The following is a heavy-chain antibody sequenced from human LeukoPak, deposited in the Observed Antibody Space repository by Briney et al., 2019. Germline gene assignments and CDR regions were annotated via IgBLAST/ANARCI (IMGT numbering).Heavy chain of an antibody. J-gene: IGHJ6*02. CDR3: ARDLLRYFDWLQTYYYGMDV. V-gene: IGHV1-18*01. D-gene: IGHD3-9*01. CDR2: ISAYNGNT. Sequence: ASVKVSCKASGYTFTSYGISWVRQAPGQGLEWMGWISAYNGNTNYAQKLQGRVTMTTDTSTSTAYMELRSLRSDDTAVYYCARDLLRYFDWLQTYYYGMDVWGQGTTVTVSS. CDR1: GYTFTSYG.